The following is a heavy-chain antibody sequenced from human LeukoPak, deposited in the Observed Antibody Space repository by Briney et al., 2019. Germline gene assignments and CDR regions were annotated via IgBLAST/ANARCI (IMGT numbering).Heavy chain of an antibody. J-gene: IGHJ4*02. Sequence: PGGSLRLSCAASGFTFSSYSMNWVRQAPGKGLEWVSSISSSSSYIYYADSVKGRFTISRDNAKNSLYLQMNSLRAEDTAVYYCAKGSKYGDYVLDYWGQGTLVTVSS. CDR3: AKGSKYGDYVLDY. V-gene: IGHV3-21*04. D-gene: IGHD4-17*01. CDR2: ISSSSSYI. CDR1: GFTFSSYS.